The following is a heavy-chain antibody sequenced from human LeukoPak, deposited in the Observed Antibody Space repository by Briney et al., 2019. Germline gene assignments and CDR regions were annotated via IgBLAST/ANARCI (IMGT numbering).Heavy chain of an antibody. Sequence: GGSLRLSCAASGFTISNYWINWVRQAPGKGLDWVAKIKPDGSETGYGDSVRGRFTISRDNAKNSLYLQMTSLRAEDTAVYYCARGSGDYSGQGTLVTVSS. V-gene: IGHV3-7*04. CDR2: IKPDGSET. CDR1: GFTISNYW. J-gene: IGHJ4*02. CDR3: ARGSGDY.